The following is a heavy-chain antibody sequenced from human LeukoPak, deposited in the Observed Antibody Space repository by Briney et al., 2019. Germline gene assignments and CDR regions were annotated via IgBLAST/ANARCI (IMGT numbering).Heavy chain of an antibody. CDR2: ISANNGNT. CDR3: AREAVAGTMGDY. D-gene: IGHD6-19*01. V-gene: IGHV1-18*01. Sequence: ASVKVSCKASGYTFTNYVITWVRQAPGQGLEWMGWISANNGNTNYAQNLQGRVTMTTDTSTSTAYMELRSLRSDDTAVYYCAREAVAGTMGDYWGQEPWSPSPQ. CDR1: GYTFTNYV. J-gene: IGHJ4*01.